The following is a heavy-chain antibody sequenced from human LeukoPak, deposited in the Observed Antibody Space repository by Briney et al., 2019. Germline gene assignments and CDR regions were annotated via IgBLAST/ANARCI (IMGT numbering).Heavy chain of an antibody. CDR2: ISGSGGRT. CDR1: GFTFSRSG. D-gene: IGHD6-6*01. V-gene: IGHV3-23*01. J-gene: IGHJ3*01. CDR3: ARDKGRITIAAPKDAFDV. Sequence: GGSLRLSCAASGFTFSRSGMSWFRQAPGKGLEWVSAISGSGGRTYYADSVGGRFAISRDNSRNTLYLQMNNLRAEDTAICFCARDKGRITIAAPKDAFDVWGQGTTVTVRS.